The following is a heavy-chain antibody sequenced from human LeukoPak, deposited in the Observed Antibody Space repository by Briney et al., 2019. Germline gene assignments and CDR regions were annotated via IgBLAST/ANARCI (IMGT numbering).Heavy chain of an antibody. V-gene: IGHV1-2*02. CDR1: GYTFTGYF. Sequence: ASVKVSCKASGYTFTGYFIHWVRQAPGQGLEWMGWINPNSGGTHYTQKFQGRVTMTRDTSISTAYMELSRLTSDDTAVYYCARDDEVVDAFDIWGQGTMVTVSS. J-gene: IGHJ3*02. CDR3: ARDDEVVDAFDI. CDR2: INPNSGGT. D-gene: IGHD2-2*01.